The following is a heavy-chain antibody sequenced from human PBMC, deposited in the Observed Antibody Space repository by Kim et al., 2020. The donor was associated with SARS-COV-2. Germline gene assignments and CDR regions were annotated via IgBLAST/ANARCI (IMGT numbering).Heavy chain of an antibody. D-gene: IGHD4-4*01. CDR2: IYSGGSST. CDR1: GFTFSSYA. V-gene: IGHV3-23*03. Sequence: GGSLRLSCAASGFTFSSYAMSWVRQAPGKGLEWVSVIYSGGSSTYYADSVKGRFTISRDNSKNTLYLQMNSLRAEDTAVYYCAKDRWLQSNDAFDIWGQGTMVTVSS. CDR3: AKDRWLQSNDAFDI. J-gene: IGHJ3*02.